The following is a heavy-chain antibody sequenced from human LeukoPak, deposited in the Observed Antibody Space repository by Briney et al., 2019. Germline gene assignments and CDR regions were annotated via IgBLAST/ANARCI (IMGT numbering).Heavy chain of an antibody. J-gene: IGHJ4*02. CDR3: ARDLGARQWLVEDLDY. D-gene: IGHD6-19*01. V-gene: IGHV1-18*01. CDR2: ISAYIGNT. CDR1: GYTFNSHG. Sequence: ASVKVSCKASGYTFNSHGISWVRQAPGQGVEWMGWISAYIGNTNYAQKFQGRVTMTTDTSTSTAYMELSRLRSDDTAVYYCARDLGARQWLVEDLDYWGQGTLVTVSS.